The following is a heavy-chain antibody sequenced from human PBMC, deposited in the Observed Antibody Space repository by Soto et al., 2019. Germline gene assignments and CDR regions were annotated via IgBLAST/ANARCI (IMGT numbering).Heavy chain of an antibody. CDR2: INDDGTFT. J-gene: IGHJ4*02. V-gene: IGHV3-74*01. Sequence: EVQLVESGGGVIQPGGSLRLSCTASGFTFNMDWMHWVRQVAGKGLVWGPRINDDGTFTAYGDSVKGRFTISRNHARETLYLQMNNLRDEDTGISFCKRGPRATSAGTGAHGGPGTHVTVSS. CDR3: KRGPRATSAGTGAH. D-gene: IGHD6-13*01. CDR1: GFTFNMDW.